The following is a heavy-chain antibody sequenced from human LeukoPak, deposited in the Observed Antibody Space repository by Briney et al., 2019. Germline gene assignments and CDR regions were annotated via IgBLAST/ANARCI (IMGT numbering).Heavy chain of an antibody. V-gene: IGHV1-2*02. J-gene: IGHJ4*02. CDR2: INPNTGGT. CDR3: ARVHATGYFSLDLGY. CDR1: GYTFTGYY. D-gene: IGHD3-9*01. Sequence: GASVKVSCKASGYTFTGYYMHWVRQAPGQGLDWMGWINPNTGGTRYAQKFQGRVTMTRDTSINTAYMELRTLTSDDTAVYYCARVHATGYFSLDLGYWGQGTLVTVSS.